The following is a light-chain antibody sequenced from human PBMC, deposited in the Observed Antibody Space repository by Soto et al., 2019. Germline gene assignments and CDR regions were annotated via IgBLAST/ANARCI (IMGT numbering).Light chain of an antibody. J-gene: IGKJ5*01. V-gene: IGKV3D-20*02. CDR3: QQRSNSSLK. Sequence: SAGTLSLSPGERATLSCMASQSVDVNLALFQQKPGTAPRLLIYDASSRDTGIPDRFSGSGSGTDFTLTISRLEPEDFAVYYCQQRSNSSLKFGQGTRLDIK. CDR1: QSVDVN. CDR2: DAS.